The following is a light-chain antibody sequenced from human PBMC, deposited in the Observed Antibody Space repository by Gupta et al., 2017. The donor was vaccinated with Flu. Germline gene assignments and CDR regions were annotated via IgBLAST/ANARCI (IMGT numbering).Light chain of an antibody. J-gene: IGKJ4*01. CDR1: QSVSSY. V-gene: IGKV3-11*01. CDR3: QQRSNWPLT. CDR2: DAS. Sequence: EIVLTQSPATLSLSPGERATLSCRASQSVSSYLAWYQQKPGQAPRLFIYDASNRATGIPARFSGSGSGTXFTLTIXSLEPEDVAVYFCQQRSNWPLTFGXGTKVEIK.